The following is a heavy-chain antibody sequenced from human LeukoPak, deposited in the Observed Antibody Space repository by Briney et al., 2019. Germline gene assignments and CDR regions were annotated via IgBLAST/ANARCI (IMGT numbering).Heavy chain of an antibody. CDR1: SASISGTYYS. V-gene: IGHV4-61*01. CDR3: ARDAESYASGSYTPFDY. Sequence: SETLSLTCTVTSASISGTYYSWSWIRQPPGKGLEWIAYIYYSGSTNYNPSLRSRVTISVDPSKNQFSLKLSSVTAADTAVYFCARDAESYASGSYTPFDYWGQGTLVTVSS. CDR2: IYYSGST. J-gene: IGHJ4*02. D-gene: IGHD3-10*01.